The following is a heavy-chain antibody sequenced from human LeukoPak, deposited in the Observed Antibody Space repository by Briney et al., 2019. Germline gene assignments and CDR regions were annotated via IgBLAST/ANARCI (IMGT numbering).Heavy chain of an antibody. D-gene: IGHD2-2*01. V-gene: IGHV1-46*01. CDR2: INPSGGTT. CDR1: GYTFTTYY. J-gene: IGHJ4*02. Sequence: APVKVSCKASGYTFTTYYIHWVRQAPGQGLEWMGIINPSGGTTNYAQKFQGRVTMTRDTSTSTVSMELSSLKSEDTAVYYCARGGGYCSTTSCYAFYWGQGTLVTVSS. CDR3: ARGGGYCSTTSCYAFY.